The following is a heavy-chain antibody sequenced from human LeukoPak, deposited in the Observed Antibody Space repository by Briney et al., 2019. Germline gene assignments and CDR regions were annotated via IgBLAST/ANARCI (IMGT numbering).Heavy chain of an antibody. CDR2: ISGSGGST. J-gene: IGHJ4*02. Sequence: GGSLRLSCAASGFTFSSFAMTWVRQAPGEGLEWVSTISGSGGSTYYADSVKGRFTISRDNSKNTLYLRMNSLRAEDTAVYYCAKARSSTATTSFDYWGQGTLVTVSS. D-gene: IGHD4-17*01. CDR3: AKARSSTATTSFDY. CDR1: GFTFSSFA. V-gene: IGHV3-23*01.